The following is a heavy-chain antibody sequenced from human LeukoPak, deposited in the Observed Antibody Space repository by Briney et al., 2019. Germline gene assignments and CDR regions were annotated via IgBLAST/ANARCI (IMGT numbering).Heavy chain of an antibody. D-gene: IGHD3-16*02. V-gene: IGHV3-15*01. CDR3: TTHLYYGYVWGSYRL. CDR1: GFTFSNAW. CDR2: IKSKNDGGTT. J-gene: IGHJ3*01. Sequence: GGSLRLSCLASGFTFSNAWMSWVRQAPGKGLEWVGRIKSKNDGGTTDFAAPVKGRFTISRDDSTNTLYLQMNSLKIEDTAVYYCTTHLYYGYVWGSYRLWGQGTMVTVSS.